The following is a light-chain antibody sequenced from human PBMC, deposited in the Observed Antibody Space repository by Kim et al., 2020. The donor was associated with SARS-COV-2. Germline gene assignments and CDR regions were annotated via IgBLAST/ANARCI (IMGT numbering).Light chain of an antibody. J-gene: IGLJ3*02. CDR1: SSDVGSYNL. Sequence: GQSIPIACTGTSSDVGSYNLVSWYQQHPGKAPKLMIYEVSKRPSGVSNRFSGSKSGNTASLTISGLQAEDEADYYCCSYAGSSTWVFGGGTQLTVL. CDR3: CSYAGSSTWV. V-gene: IGLV2-23*02. CDR2: EVS.